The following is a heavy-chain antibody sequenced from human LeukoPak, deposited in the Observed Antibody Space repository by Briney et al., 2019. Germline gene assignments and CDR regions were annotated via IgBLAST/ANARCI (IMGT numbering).Heavy chain of an antibody. D-gene: IGHD5-18*01. J-gene: IGHJ4*02. CDR2: ISYDGSNK. V-gene: IGHV3-30*18. Sequence: PGRSLRLSCAASGFTFSSYGMHWVRQAPGKGLEWVAVISYDGSNKYYADSVKGRFTISRDNSKNTLYLQMNSLRAEDTAVYYCAKPGGGIQLWLFDYWGQGTLVTVSS. CDR3: AKPGGGIQLWLFDY. CDR1: GFTFSSYG.